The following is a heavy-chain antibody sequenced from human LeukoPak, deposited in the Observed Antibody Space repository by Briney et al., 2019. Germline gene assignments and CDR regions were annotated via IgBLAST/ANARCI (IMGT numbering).Heavy chain of an antibody. J-gene: IGHJ4*02. CDR1: GFSFSTYW. CDR2: IKQDGSEK. V-gene: IGHV3-7*01. D-gene: IGHD5-12*01. Sequence: GGSLRLSSAASGFSFSTYWMTWVRQAPGKGLEWVANIKQDGSEKHYVDSVKGRFTISRDNAKNSLYLQMNSLRAEDTAIYYCARGRGLDHWGQGTLVTVSS. CDR3: ARGRGLDH.